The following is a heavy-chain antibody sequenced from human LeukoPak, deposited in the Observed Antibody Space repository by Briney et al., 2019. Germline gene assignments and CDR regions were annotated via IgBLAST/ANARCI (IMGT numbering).Heavy chain of an antibody. D-gene: IGHD2-2*01. CDR2: ISYDGTDI. J-gene: IGHJ4*02. CDR3: ARSQCSSANCYHGGNDN. Sequence: GRSLRLSCAASGFTFSRYALHWVRQAPGKGLEWVAVISYDGTDIYYADSVKGRFTISRDNSKNTLYLQLNSLRPEDTAVCYCARSQCSSANCYHGGNDNWGQGNLVTVSS. V-gene: IGHV3-30*04. CDR1: GFTFSRYA.